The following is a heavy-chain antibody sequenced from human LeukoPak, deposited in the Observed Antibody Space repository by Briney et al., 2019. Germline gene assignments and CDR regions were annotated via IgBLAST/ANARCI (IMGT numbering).Heavy chain of an antibody. V-gene: IGHV1-69*13. Sequence: ASVKVSCKASGGTFSRYAVSWVRQAPGQGLEWMGGIISSTATTRYAQRFQGRVTVTADESTSTAYMELSSLGSEDTAVYYCARDKHYDFWSGSADYWGQGTLVTVSS. CDR1: GGTFSRYA. CDR2: IISSTATT. CDR3: ARDKHYDFWSGSADY. D-gene: IGHD3-3*01. J-gene: IGHJ4*02.